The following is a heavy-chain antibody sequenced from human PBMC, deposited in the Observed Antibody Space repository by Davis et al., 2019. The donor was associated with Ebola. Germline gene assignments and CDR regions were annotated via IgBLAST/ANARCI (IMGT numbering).Heavy chain of an antibody. Sequence: LRPSFPPPGAPISSSSDYWAWIRRPPGKGLEWIGSITSGGTTYYNPSLKSRLTISVDTSKNQFSLILRSVTATDTAVYFCARHDFHNSGYPFDYWGQGTLVTVSS. CDR1: GAPISSSSDY. CDR2: ITSGGTT. D-gene: IGHD6-19*01. CDR3: ARHDFHNSGYPFDY. J-gene: IGHJ4*02. V-gene: IGHV4-39*01.